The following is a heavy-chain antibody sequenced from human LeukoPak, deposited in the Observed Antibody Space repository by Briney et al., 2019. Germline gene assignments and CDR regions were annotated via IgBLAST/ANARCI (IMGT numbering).Heavy chain of an antibody. CDR1: GFTFSTYA. D-gene: IGHD3-10*01. J-gene: IGHJ6*02. CDR2: ISGSGGST. Sequence: PGGSLRLSCAASGFTFSTYAMSWVRLAPGKGLEWVSGISGSGGSTYYADSVKGRLTSSRDNSNNTLYVQMNSLRVEDTAVYYCAKRGGLSGSGRLAMDVWGQGTTVTVSS. CDR3: AKRGGLSGSGRLAMDV. V-gene: IGHV3-23*01.